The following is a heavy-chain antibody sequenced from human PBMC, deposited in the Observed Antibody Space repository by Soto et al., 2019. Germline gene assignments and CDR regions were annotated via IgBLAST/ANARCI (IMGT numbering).Heavy chain of an antibody. D-gene: IGHD6-13*01. V-gene: IGHV3-33*01. Sequence: GGSLRLSCAASGFTFSSYGMHWVRQAPGKGLEWVAVIYYDGSNKYYADSVKGRFTISRDNSKNTLYLQMNSLRAEDTAVYYCARSQYSSSWYPFDYWGQGTLVTVSS. CDR2: IYYDGSNK. CDR3: ARSQYSSSWYPFDY. CDR1: GFTFSSYG. J-gene: IGHJ4*02.